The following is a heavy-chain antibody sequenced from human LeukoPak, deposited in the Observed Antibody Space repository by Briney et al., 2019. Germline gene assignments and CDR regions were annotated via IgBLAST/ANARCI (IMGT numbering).Heavy chain of an antibody. CDR3: ARHDAGAGDY. V-gene: IGHV5-51*01. D-gene: IGHD1-26*01. CDR1: GYSFPSYW. J-gene: IGHJ4*02. CDR2: IYPRDSDA. Sequence: GEPLKISFKGSGYSFPSYWIGWVRQMPGKCPERVGIIYPRDSDARYSPSFQGQVIISVDKSINTAYLQWSSLKASDTAINYCARHDAGAGDYWGQGTLVTVSS.